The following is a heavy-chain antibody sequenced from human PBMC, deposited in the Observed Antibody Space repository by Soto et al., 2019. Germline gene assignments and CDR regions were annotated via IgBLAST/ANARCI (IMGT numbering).Heavy chain of an antibody. Sequence: PVGSLRLSCSASGFTFLSYAMHWVRQAPGKGLEYVSAIGSNGGSTYYADSVKGRFTISRDNSKNTLYLQMSSLRAEDTAMYYCVKDQDWNYASNDAFDIWGQGTMVNVSS. D-gene: IGHD1-7*01. V-gene: IGHV3-64D*06. CDR3: VKDQDWNYASNDAFDI. CDR1: GFTFLSYA. CDR2: IGSNGGST. J-gene: IGHJ3*02.